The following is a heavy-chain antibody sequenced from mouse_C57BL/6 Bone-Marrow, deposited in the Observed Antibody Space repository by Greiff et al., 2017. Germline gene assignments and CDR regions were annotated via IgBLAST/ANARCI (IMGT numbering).Heavy chain of an antibody. CDR2: IYPGNSDT. V-gene: IGHV1-5*01. D-gene: IGHD2-10*02. CDR3: TRYWYGNYVAFAY. CDR1: GYTFTSYW. J-gene: IGHJ3*01. Sequence: EVQLQQSGTALARPGASVKMSCKTSGYTFTSYWMHWVKQRPGQGLEWIGAIYPGNSDTSYNQKFKGKAKLTAVTSASTAYMELSSLTNEDSAVYYCTRYWYGNYVAFAYWGQGTLVTVSA.